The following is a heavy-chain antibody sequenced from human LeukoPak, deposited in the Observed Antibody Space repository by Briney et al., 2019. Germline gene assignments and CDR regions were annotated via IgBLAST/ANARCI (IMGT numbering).Heavy chain of an antibody. D-gene: IGHD3-9*01. Sequence: GGSLRLSCAASGFTFSSYTMNWVRQAPGKGLEWFSSISSSSSYLYYAESVKGRFTMSRDNAKNSLYLQMNSLRAEDTAVYYCARATTYDILTGYFDYWGQGTLVTVSS. CDR2: ISSSSSYL. J-gene: IGHJ4*02. CDR1: GFTFSSYT. V-gene: IGHV3-21*01. CDR3: ARATTYDILTGYFDY.